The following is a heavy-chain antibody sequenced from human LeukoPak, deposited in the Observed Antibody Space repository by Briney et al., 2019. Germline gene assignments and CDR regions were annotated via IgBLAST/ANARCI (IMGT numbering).Heavy chain of an antibody. J-gene: IGHJ4*02. CDR2: INPSGGST. Sequence: ASVKVSCKASGYTFTSYYMHWVRQAPGQGLEWMGIINPSGGSTSYAQKFQGRVTITRDTSASTAYMELSSLRSEDTAVYYCAVLAVAGTWGQGTLVTVSS. CDR3: AVLAVAGT. D-gene: IGHD6-19*01. CDR1: GYTFTSYY. V-gene: IGHV1-46*01.